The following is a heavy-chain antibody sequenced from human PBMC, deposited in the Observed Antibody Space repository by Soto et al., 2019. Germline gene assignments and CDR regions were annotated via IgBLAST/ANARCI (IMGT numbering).Heavy chain of an antibody. D-gene: IGHD3-10*01. V-gene: IGHV1-3*01. CDR1: GYTFSDYP. J-gene: IGHJ6*02. Sequence: VASVKVSCKASGYTFSDYPIHWVRQVPGQRLEWMGCINGGNGRTRYSQNFQGRVTFTRDTSANTAYMEVASLRFGDTAVYYCARDRGGRVPGASFYFSGMDVWGQGSTVTVPS. CDR2: INGGNGRT. CDR3: ARDRGGRVPGASFYFSGMDV.